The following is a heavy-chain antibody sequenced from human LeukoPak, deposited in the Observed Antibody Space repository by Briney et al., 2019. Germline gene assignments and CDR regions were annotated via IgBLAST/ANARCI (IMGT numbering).Heavy chain of an antibody. CDR3: ARDDYYDSSGYDKH. Sequence: GGSLRLSCAASGFTFSSYSMNWVRQAPGKGLEWVSYISSSSSTIYYADSVKGRFTISRGNAKNSLYLQMNSLRAEDTAVYYCARDDYYDSSGYDKHWGQGTLVTVSS. J-gene: IGHJ4*02. CDR2: ISSSSSTI. V-gene: IGHV3-48*01. CDR1: GFTFSSYS. D-gene: IGHD3-22*01.